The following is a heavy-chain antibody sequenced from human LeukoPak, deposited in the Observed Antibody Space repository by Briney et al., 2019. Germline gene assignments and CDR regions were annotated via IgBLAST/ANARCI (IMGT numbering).Heavy chain of an antibody. CDR2: IYYSGST. V-gene: IGHV4-61*08. CDR3: VRARRSNSRPDASDV. Sequence: KPSETLSLTCTVSGGSISSGGYYWSWIRQHPGKGLEWIGHIYYSGSTNYNPSLKSRVTISVDTSKNQFSLKLSSVTAADTAVYYCVRARRSNSRPDASDVWGQGTMVTVSS. CDR1: GGSISSGGYY. D-gene: IGHD6-13*01. J-gene: IGHJ3*01.